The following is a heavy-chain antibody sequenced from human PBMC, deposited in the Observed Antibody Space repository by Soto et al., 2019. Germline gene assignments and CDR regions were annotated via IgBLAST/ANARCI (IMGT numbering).Heavy chain of an antibody. CDR2: ISGSGGST. V-gene: IGHV3-23*01. J-gene: IGHJ6*02. CDR1: GFTFSSYA. D-gene: IGHD2-2*01. CDR3: AKCVPAVYYYYGMDV. Sequence: GALRLSCAASGFTFSSYAMSWVRQAPGKGLEWVSAISGSGGSTYYADSVKGRFTISRDNSKNTLYLQMNSLRAEDTAVYYCAKCVPAVYYYYGMDVWGQGTTVTVSS.